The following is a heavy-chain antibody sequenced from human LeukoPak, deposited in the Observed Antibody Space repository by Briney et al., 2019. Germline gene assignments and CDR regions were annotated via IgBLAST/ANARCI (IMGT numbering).Heavy chain of an antibody. Sequence: GGSLRLSCAASGFTFSSYAMSWVRQAPGKGLEWVSAISGSGGSTYYADSVKGRFTISRDNSKNTMYVQMNSLRAEDTAVYYCAKTPRYCSGTSCYAGYFEYWGQGTLVTVSS. J-gene: IGHJ4*02. CDR2: ISGSGGST. V-gene: IGHV3-23*01. D-gene: IGHD2-2*01. CDR3: AKTPRYCSGTSCYAGYFEY. CDR1: GFTFSSYA.